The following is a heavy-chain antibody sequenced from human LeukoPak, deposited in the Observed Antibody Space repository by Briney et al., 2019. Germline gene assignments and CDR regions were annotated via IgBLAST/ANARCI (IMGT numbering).Heavy chain of an antibody. J-gene: IGHJ4*02. CDR1: GGSISSSSYY. D-gene: IGHD5-18*01. Sequence: SETLSLTCTVSGGSISSSSYYWGWIRQPPGKGLEWIGSIYYSGSTYYNPSLKSRVTISVDTSKNQFSLKLSSVTAADTAVYYCARPKDSYGYYFDYWGQGTLVTVSS. CDR3: ARPKDSYGYYFDY. V-gene: IGHV4-39*01. CDR2: IYYSGST.